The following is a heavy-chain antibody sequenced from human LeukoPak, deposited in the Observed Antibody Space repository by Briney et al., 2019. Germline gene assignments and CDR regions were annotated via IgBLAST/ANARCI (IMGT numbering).Heavy chain of an antibody. CDR3: AKEGPQRHTDFDS. V-gene: IGHV3-23*01. D-gene: IGHD1-1*01. CDR1: GFTFKRYA. CDR2: ISESGSGT. Sequence: PGGSLRLSCAASGFTFKRYAMSWVRQAPGKGPEWVSAISESGSGTFYADSVEGRFTISRDNSKNNLFLQMDSLRTEDTAVYYCAKEGPQRHTDFDSWGQGTLVTVSS. J-gene: IGHJ4*02.